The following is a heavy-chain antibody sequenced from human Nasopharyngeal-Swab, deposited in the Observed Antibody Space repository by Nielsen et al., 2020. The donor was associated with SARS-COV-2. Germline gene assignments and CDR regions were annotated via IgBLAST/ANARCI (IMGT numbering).Heavy chain of an antibody. CDR1: GYTFTSYG. Sequence: ASLKLSCKASGYTFTSYGISWVRQAPGQGLEWIGWISAYNGNTNYAQKPQGRVTMTTDTSTSTAYMELRSLRSEDTAVYYCARSRRIAAAGPPPNYWGQGTLVTVSS. V-gene: IGHV1-18*01. D-gene: IGHD6-13*01. CDR3: ARSRRIAAAGPPPNY. CDR2: ISAYNGNT. J-gene: IGHJ4*02.